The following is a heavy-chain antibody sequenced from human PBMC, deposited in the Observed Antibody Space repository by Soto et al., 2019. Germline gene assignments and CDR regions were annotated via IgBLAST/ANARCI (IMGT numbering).Heavy chain of an antibody. Sequence: EVQLLESGGGLVQPGGSLRLSCAASGFTFSFCAMNWVRQAPGKGLEWVSSTRGSGGDTYYADSVRGRFTISRDNSKTTLYLQMNSLRVEDTAVYYCVKGHSHSYSYFDYWGQGTLVTVSS. CDR1: GFTFSFCA. CDR2: TRGSGGDT. D-gene: IGHD1-26*01. CDR3: VKGHSHSYSYFDY. J-gene: IGHJ4*02. V-gene: IGHV3-23*01.